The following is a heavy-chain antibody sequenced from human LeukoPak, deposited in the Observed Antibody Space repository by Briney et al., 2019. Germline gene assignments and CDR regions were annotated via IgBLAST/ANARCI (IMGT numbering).Heavy chain of an antibody. CDR1: GFTFSSYA. V-gene: IGHV3-23*01. D-gene: IGHD3-22*01. J-gene: IGHJ4*02. CDR3: AKSDLAYYYDSSGYGTFGY. Sequence: GGSLRLSCAASGFTFSSYAMSWVRQAPGKGLEWVSAISGSGGSTYYADSVKGRFTISRDNSKNTLYLQMNSLRAEDTAVYYCAKSDLAYYYDSSGYGTFGYWGQGTLVTVSS. CDR2: ISGSGGST.